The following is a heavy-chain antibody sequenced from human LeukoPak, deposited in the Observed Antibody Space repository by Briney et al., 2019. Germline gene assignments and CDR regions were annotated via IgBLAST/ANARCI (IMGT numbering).Heavy chain of an antibody. CDR3: ARGHYGPGSYYDYYYYGMDV. CDR2: IIPIFGTA. V-gene: IGHV1-69*13. J-gene: IGHJ6*02. D-gene: IGHD3-10*01. CDR1: GYTFTSYG. Sequence: ASVKVSCKASGYTFTSYGISWVRQAPGQGLEWMGGIIPIFGTANYAQKFQGRVTITADESTSTAYMELSSLRSEDTTVYYCARGHYGPGSYYDYYYYGMDVWGQGTTVTVSS.